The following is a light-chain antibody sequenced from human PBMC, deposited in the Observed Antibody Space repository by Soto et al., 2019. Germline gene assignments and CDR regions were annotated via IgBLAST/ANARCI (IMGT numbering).Light chain of an antibody. V-gene: IGLV1-40*01. CDR1: SSNIGAGYD. J-gene: IGLJ1*01. Sequence: VLTQPPSVSGAPGQRVTISCTGSSSNIGAGYDVHWYQRLPGTAPKLLIYGNSNRPSGVPDRFSGSKSGTSASLAITGLQAEDEADYYCQSYDSSLSGFYVFGTGTKVTVL. CDR3: QSYDSSLSGFYV. CDR2: GNS.